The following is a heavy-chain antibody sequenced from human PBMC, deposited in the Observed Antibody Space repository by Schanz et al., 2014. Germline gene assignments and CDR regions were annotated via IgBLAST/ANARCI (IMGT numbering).Heavy chain of an antibody. D-gene: IGHD3-9*01. CDR1: GFSIRNHD. Sequence: EVQLVESGGGLVQPGGSLRLSCAASGFSIRNHDMHWVRQATGAGLEWVSAIGTAGDTFYLDSVKGRFTISRENAKNTLYLQMNSLRAEDTAVCYCAKQIHYDILTVTRNWGQGTLVTVSS. V-gene: IGHV3-13*04. J-gene: IGHJ4*02. CDR2: IGTAGDT. CDR3: AKQIHYDILTVTRN.